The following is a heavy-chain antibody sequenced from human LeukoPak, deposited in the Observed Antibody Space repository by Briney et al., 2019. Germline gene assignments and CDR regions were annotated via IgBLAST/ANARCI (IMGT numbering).Heavy chain of an antibody. CDR3: ARGVVVVVAATPEYYFDY. CDR2: IYHAGST. V-gene: IGHV4-39*07. CDR1: GGSISSSNYY. Sequence: SETLSLTCTVSGGSISSSNYYWGWIRQSPGKGLEWIGSIYHAGSTNYNPSLKSRVTISVDTSKNQFSLKLSSVTAADTAVYYCARGVVVVVAATPEYYFDYWGQGTLVTVSS. D-gene: IGHD2-15*01. J-gene: IGHJ4*02.